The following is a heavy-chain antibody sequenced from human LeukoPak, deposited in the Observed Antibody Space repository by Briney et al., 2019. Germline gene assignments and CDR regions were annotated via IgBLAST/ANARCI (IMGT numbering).Heavy chain of an antibody. Sequence: ASVKVSCKVSGGTFSSYAISWVRQAPGQGLEWMGRVIPILDIADYAQKFQGRVTFTADKSTNTAYMELSSLRSEDTAVYYCATELRWKDHWGQGTLVTVSS. CDR3: ATELRWKDH. CDR1: GGTFSSYA. V-gene: IGHV1-69*04. CDR2: VIPILDIA. D-gene: IGHD4-23*01. J-gene: IGHJ4*02.